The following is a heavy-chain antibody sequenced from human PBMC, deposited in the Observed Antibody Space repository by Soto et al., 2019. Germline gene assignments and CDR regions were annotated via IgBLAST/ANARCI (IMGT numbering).Heavy chain of an antibody. CDR1: GGTLSDHG. CDR3: ARGVYGSGNYYTGPSAFDI. J-gene: IGHJ3*02. Sequence: QVQLEQSGAEVKKPGSSVKVSCKASGGTLSDHGVAWLRRAPEQGLEWMGGTIPVFNTAKYAQKFQGRVTVTADKFTNIAYMELSSLRSEDTAFYFCARGVYGSGNYYTGPSAFDIWGQGTMVIVSS. CDR2: TIPVFNTA. D-gene: IGHD3-10*01. V-gene: IGHV1-69*06.